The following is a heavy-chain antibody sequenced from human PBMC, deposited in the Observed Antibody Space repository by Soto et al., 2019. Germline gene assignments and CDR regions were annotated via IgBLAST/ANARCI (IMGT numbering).Heavy chain of an antibody. J-gene: IGHJ4*02. Sequence: QVQLQESGPGLVKPSETLSLTCTVSGGSISSYYWSWIRQPPGKGLEWIGYIYYSGSTNYNPSLKSRVTISVDTSKNKFSLKLSSVTAADTAVYYCASHGPIAAAGSVFDYWGQGTLVTVSS. CDR3: ASHGPIAAAGSVFDY. CDR2: IYYSGST. CDR1: GGSISSYY. V-gene: IGHV4-59*08. D-gene: IGHD6-13*01.